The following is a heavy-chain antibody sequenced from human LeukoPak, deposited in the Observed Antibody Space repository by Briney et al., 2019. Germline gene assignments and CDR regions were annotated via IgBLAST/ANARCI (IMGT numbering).Heavy chain of an antibody. CDR3: GTFGIAAADRDFDY. V-gene: IGHV1-69*05. CDR1: GGTFSSYA. CDR2: IIPIFGTA. J-gene: IGHJ4*02. D-gene: IGHD6-13*01. Sequence: SVKVSCKASGGTFSSYAISWVRQAPGQGLEWMGRIIPIFGTANYAQKFQGRVTITTDESTSTAYMELSSLRSEDTAVYYCGTFGIAAADRDFDYWGQGTLVTVSS.